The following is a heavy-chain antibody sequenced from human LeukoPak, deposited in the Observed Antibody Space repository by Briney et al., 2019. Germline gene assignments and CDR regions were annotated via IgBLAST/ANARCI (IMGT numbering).Heavy chain of an antibody. V-gene: IGHV1-69*01. CDR3: ARNTLGYCSSTSCPWRSYFDY. Sequence: SVKVSCKASGGTFSSYAISWVRQAPGQGLEWMGGIIPIFGTANYAQKFQGRVTITSDESTSTAYMELSSLRSEDTAAYYCARNTLGYCSSTSCPWRSYFDYWGQGTLVTVSS. J-gene: IGHJ4*02. CDR2: IIPIFGTA. D-gene: IGHD2-2*01. CDR1: GGTFSSYA.